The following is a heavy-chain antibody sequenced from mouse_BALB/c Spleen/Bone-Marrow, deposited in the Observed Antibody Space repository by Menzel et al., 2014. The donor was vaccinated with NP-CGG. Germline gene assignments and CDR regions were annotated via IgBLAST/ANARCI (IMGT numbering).Heavy chain of an antibody. CDR2: ISYFFNA. CDR3: ARGNGYHFDY. J-gene: IGHJ2*01. D-gene: IGHD1-2*01. CDR1: GDSITSSY. V-gene: IGHV3-8*02. Sequence: VQLKESGPSLVKPSQTLSLTCSVTGDSITSSYLNWIWKFHVFKLEYMFDISYFFNAYYNPSLKSRISHTRDTSKNXYYLQLNSVTTEDTATYFCARGNGYHFDYWGQGTTLTVSS.